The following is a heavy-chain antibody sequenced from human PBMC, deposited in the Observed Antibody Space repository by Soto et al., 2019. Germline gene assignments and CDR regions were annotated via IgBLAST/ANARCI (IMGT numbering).Heavy chain of an antibody. V-gene: IGHV3-23*01. J-gene: IGHJ6*04. CDR2: IGDSGAST. CDR1: GFSFSSFA. D-gene: IGHD1-26*01. Sequence: EVLLLESGGGLVQPGGSLRLSCEASGFSFSSFAMNWFRQAPGKGLEWVSAIGDSGASTYYADSVKGRVTISRDNSRNTLYLQPNSLRAEDTAEYYCAKGVELDVWGNGTTVTVSS. CDR3: AKGVELDV.